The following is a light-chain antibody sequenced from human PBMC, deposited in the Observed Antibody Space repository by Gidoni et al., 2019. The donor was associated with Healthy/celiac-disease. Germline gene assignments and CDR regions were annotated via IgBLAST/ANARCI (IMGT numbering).Light chain of an antibody. CDR3: QAWDSSLYV. Sequence: SFELAPPTSGPLPPGQTASITCSGDKLGDKYACWYQQKPGQSPVLVIYQDSKRPSGIPERFSGSNSGNTATLTISGTQAMDEADYYCQAWDSSLYVFGTGTKVTVL. CDR1: KLGDKY. J-gene: IGLJ1*01. V-gene: IGLV3-1*01. CDR2: QDS.